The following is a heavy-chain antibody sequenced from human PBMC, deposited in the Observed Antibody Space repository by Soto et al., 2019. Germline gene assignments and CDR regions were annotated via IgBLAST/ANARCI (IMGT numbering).Heavy chain of an antibody. CDR3: AKGISTGPLGP. CDR2: INPDNGNT. Sequence: QVQLVQSGAEVKKPGASVKISCKASGYTFTRYTMNWVRQAPGQRLEWMGWINPDNGNTKSSQKFQDRVIITRDTTPETAYMDPSSLRSERTAVDFFAKGISTGPLGPRGQGTLVTVSS. V-gene: IGHV1-3*01. CDR1: GYTFTRYT. J-gene: IGHJ5*02. D-gene: IGHD3-10*01.